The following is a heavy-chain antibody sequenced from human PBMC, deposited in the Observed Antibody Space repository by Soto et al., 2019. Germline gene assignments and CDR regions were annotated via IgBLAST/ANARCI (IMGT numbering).Heavy chain of an antibody. V-gene: IGHV3-23*01. CDR2: ISGSGGST. Sequence: GGSLRLSCAASGFTFSSYAMSWVRQAPGKGLEWVSAISGSGGSTYYADSVKGRFAISRDNSKNTLYLQMNSLRAEDTAVYYCAKSYWPLTSAFDYWGQGTLVTVSS. D-gene: IGHD2-2*01. CDR1: GFTFSSYA. CDR3: AKSYWPLTSAFDY. J-gene: IGHJ4*02.